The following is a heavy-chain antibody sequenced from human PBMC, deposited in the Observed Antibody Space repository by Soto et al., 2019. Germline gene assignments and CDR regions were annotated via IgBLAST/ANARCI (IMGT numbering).Heavy chain of an antibody. V-gene: IGHV3-64D*06. J-gene: IGHJ4*02. CDR2: ITNNGGST. CDR3: VKDHGPYNLNFEL. Sequence: HPRGSLRIACSAYVFTFSNYAIRWVRQAPGKGLEYVAAITNNGGSTYYADSMKGRFTISRDNSKSTVFLQMSSLRPEDTAIYHCVKDHGPYNLNFELWGRGTMVTVSS. CDR1: VFTFSNYA. D-gene: IGHD1-1*01.